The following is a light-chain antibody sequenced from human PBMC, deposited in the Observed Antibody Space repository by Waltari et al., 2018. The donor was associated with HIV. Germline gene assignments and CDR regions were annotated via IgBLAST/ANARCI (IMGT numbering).Light chain of an antibody. CDR1: ISDVGGNKY. J-gene: IGLJ2*01. CDR3: YSYAGTSVL. Sequence: QSALTQPRSVSGSPGQSVSISCTGIISDVGGNKYVSWYQQYPGKAPKLILSGVNNRPSGVPDRFSGSKSGNTASLTISGLQAEDEADYFGYSYAGTSVLFGGGTKLTVL. CDR2: GVN. V-gene: IGLV2-11*01.